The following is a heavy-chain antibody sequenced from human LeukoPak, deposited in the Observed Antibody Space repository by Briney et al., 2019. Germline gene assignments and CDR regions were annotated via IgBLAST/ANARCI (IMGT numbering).Heavy chain of an antibody. CDR3: AKARWEPNFDY. J-gene: IGHJ4*02. CDR2: INENGDIA. D-gene: IGHD1-26*01. Sequence: GGSLRLSCAASGFTFDDYAMHWVRQGPGKSLEWVSLINENGDIAYYGDSVRGRFTVSRDNAKNSLYLQMNSLTSEDTALYYCAKARWEPNFDYWGQGTLVTVSS. CDR1: GFTFDDYA. V-gene: IGHV3-43*02.